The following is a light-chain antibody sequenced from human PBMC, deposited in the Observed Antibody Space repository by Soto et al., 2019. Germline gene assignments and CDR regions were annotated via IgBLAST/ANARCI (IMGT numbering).Light chain of an antibody. CDR1: QGISDR. V-gene: IGKV1-9*01. Sequence: DIQLTQSPSFLSASVGDRVTITCRVSQGISDRLAWYQQKPGKAPNLLIHSALSLHSGVPSRFSGSGSGTEFTLTISSLQPEDSATYYCQQREDYPITFGQGTRLEIK. CDR3: QQREDYPIT. J-gene: IGKJ5*01. CDR2: SAL.